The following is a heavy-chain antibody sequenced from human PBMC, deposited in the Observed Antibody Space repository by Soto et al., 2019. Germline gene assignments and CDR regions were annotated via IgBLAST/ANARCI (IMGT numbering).Heavy chain of an antibody. J-gene: IGHJ5*02. CDR2: TNPHGGST. V-gene: IGHV1-46*01. CDR1: RDTFTSYY. D-gene: IGHD3-3*01. CDR3: ARSSGVNFGIKSERPNWSAP. Sequence: GASGKPSCKAPRDTFTSYYINWVRQAPGQGLEWMGVTNPHGGSTAYAQKFKGRVTLTRDTSASTVYMEVSSLTSEDTAMYYCARSSGVNFGIKSERPNWSAPWAQGTQVPVSA.